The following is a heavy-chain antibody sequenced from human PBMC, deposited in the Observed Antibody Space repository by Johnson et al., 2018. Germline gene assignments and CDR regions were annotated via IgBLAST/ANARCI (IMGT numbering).Heavy chain of an antibody. J-gene: IGHJ1*01. V-gene: IGHV3-30-3*01. CDR3: AKDGSGWPPEYFQH. D-gene: IGHD6-19*01. CDR2: ISSDGSNT. CDR1: GFTFSSSA. Sequence: QVQLVQSGGGVVQPGRSLRLSCAASGFTFSSSAIHWVRQAPGKGLAWVAVISSDGSNTSYADSVKGRFTISRDNSKNTLYLQMNSLRAEDTAVYYCAKDGSGWPPEYFQHWGQGTLGTVSS.